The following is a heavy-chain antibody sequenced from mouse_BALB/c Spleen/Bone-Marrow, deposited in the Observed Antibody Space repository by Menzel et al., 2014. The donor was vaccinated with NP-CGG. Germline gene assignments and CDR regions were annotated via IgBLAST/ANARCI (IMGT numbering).Heavy chain of an antibody. J-gene: IGHJ3*01. CDR3: ATHDGYYTSFAY. V-gene: IGHV2-9*02. D-gene: IGHD2-3*01. CDR1: GFSLTSHG. CDR2: IWAGGST. Sequence: QVQLQQSGPGLVAPSQSLSITCTVSGFSLTSHGVHWVRQPPGKGLEWLGVIWAGGSTNYNSALMSRLSISKDNSKNQVFLKMNSLQTDDTAIYYCATHDGYYTSFAYWGQGTLVTVSA.